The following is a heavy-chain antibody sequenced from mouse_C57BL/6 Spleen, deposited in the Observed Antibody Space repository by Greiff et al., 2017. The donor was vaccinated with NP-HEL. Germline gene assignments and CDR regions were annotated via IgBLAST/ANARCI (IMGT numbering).Heavy chain of an antibody. CDR2: IYPSDGET. CDR3: ARRYGYYFDY. J-gene: IGHJ2*01. V-gene: IGHV1-61*01. D-gene: IGHD2-10*02. CDR1: GYTFTSYW. Sequence: VQLQQPGAELVRPGSSVKLSCKASGYTFTSYWMDWVKQRPGQGLEWIGNIYPSDGETHYNQKFKDKATLTVDKSSSTAYRQLSSLTSEDSAVYYCARRYGYYFDYWGKGTTLTVSS.